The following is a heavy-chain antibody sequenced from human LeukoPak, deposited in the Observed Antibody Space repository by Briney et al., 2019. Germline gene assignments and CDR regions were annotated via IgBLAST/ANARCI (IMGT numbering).Heavy chain of an antibody. CDR3: ARSSYSSSSSV. D-gene: IGHD6-6*01. Sequence: GGSLRLSCAASGFTFSTYTMNWVRQAPGRGLEWVSSISSSSDYIYYADSVRGRFIISRDNAKNSLYLQMNSLRAEDTAVYYCARSSYSSSSSVWGQGTMATVSS. CDR2: ISSSSDYI. J-gene: IGHJ3*01. CDR1: GFTFSTYT. V-gene: IGHV3-21*04.